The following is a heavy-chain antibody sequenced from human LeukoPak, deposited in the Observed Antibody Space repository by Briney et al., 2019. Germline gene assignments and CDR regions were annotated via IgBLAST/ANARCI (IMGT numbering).Heavy chain of an antibody. CDR1: GYTFSDHH. D-gene: IGHD4-17*01. V-gene: IGHV1-69-2*01. Sequence: ASVKVSCKASGYTFSDHHIHWVQQAPGKGLEWMGRVDPEDGEVIKAGKFQGRVTMTADTSIDTAYMEVTSLRFEDTAIYYCAAGTDSGKYWGQGTLVTVSP. J-gene: IGHJ1*01. CDR3: AAGTDSGKY. CDR2: VDPEDGEV.